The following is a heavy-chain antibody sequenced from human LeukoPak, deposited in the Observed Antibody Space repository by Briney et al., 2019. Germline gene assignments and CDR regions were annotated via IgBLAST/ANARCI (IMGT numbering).Heavy chain of an antibody. V-gene: IGHV4-59*01. Sequence: SETLSLTCTVSGGSISSYYWSWIRQPPGKGLEWIGYIYYSGSTNYNPSLKSRVTISVDTSKNQFSLKLSSVTAADTAVYYCARDRVGQQLVGRYYYYYYMDVWGKGTTVTISS. CDR1: GGSISSYY. J-gene: IGHJ6*03. CDR2: IYYSGST. D-gene: IGHD6-13*01. CDR3: ARDRVGQQLVGRYYYYYYMDV.